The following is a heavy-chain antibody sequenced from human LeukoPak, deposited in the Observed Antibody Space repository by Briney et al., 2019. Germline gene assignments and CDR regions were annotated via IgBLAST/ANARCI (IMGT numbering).Heavy chain of an antibody. CDR1: GFTFSSYA. J-gene: IGHJ6*02. CDR2: ISSSSSYI. CDR3: ATLDGDYEIPGDYYYSMDV. V-gene: IGHV3-21*01. Sequence: GGSLRLSCAASGFTFSSYAMSWVRQAPGKGLEWVSYISSSSSYIYYADSVKGRFTISRDNAKNSLYLQMNSLRAEDTAVYYCATLDGDYEIPGDYYYSMDVWGQGTTVTVSS. D-gene: IGHD4-17*01.